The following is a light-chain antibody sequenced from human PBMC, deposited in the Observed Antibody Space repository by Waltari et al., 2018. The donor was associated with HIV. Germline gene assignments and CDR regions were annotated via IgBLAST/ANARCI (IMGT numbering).Light chain of an antibody. J-gene: IGLJ3*02. Sequence: QSALTQPASVSGSPGRSIPISSPGPSNNVGVYKYVSWYQHHPGKAPKLIIYEDSHRPSEVSIRFSVSKSGNTASLTISGLQPVDEADYFCASYISSSSPEFGGGTKVTVL. CDR3: ASYISSSSPE. CDR1: SNNVGVYKY. CDR2: EDS. V-gene: IGLV2-14*01.